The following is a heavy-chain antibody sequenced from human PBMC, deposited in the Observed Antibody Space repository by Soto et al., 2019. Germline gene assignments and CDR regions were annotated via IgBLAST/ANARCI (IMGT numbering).Heavy chain of an antibody. CDR2: ISSSSSYI. Sequence: EVQLVESGGGLVKPGGSPRLSCAASGFTFSSYSMNWVRQAPGKGLEWVSSISSSSSYIYYADSVKGRFTISRDNARNSLYLQMNSLRAEDTAVYYCARVCGSCQYFDYWGQGSLVTVSS. V-gene: IGHV3-21*01. CDR1: GFTFSSYS. J-gene: IGHJ4*02. D-gene: IGHD2-15*01. CDR3: ARVCGSCQYFDY.